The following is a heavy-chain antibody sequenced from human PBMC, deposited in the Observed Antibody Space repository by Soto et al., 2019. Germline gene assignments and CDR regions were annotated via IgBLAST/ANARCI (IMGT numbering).Heavy chain of an antibody. J-gene: IGHJ3*02. CDR2: INAGNGNT. Sequence: APVKVSSMASGYTLTNCARQCVRQANGPRLEWMGWINAGNGNTKFSQKFQGRVTITRDTSASTAYMELSSLRSEDTAVYHCARRIVVVTAIGSFDRCGRGQMVT. V-gene: IGHV1-3*01. CDR1: GYTLTNCA. CDR3: ARRIVVVTAIGSFDR. D-gene: IGHD2-21*02.